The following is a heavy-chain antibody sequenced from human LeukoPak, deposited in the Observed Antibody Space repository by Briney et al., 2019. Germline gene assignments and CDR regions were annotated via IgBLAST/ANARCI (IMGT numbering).Heavy chain of an antibody. V-gene: IGHV3-15*01. CDR3: TTVSIAVAGYFDY. J-gene: IGHJ4*02. Sequence: PGRSLRLSCAASGFTSSNAWMSWVRQAPGKGLEWVGRIKSKTDGGTTDYAAPVKGRFTISRDDSKNTLYLQMNSLKTEDTAVYYCTTVSIAVAGYFDYWGQGTLVTVSS. D-gene: IGHD6-19*01. CDR1: GFTSSNAW. CDR2: IKSKTDGGTT.